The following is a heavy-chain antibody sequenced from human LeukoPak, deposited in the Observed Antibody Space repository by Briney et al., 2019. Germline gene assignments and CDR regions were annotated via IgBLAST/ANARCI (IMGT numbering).Heavy chain of an antibody. CDR3: AKDMGRYSSGWYEFDY. CDR1: GFTFSDYY. V-gene: IGHV3-11*01. Sequence: KPGGSLRLSCAASGFTFSDYYMSWIRQAPGKGLEWVSYISSSGSTIYYADSVKGRFTISRDNSKNSLYLQMNSLRTEDTALYYCAKDMGRYSSGWYEFDYWGQGTLVTVSS. D-gene: IGHD6-19*01. J-gene: IGHJ4*02. CDR2: ISSSGSTI.